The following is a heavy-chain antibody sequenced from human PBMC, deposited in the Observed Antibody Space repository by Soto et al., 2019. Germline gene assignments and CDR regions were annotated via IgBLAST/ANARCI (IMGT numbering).Heavy chain of an antibody. CDR2: TYHSGNP. D-gene: IGHD5-12*01. Sequence: PSETLSLTCDVSGDTISTGGYTWAWIRQPPGKALEWIGHTYHSGNPYYNPSLKSRVILSVDTSKNQFALKLSSVTAAETAVYYCAAGGGLPRYYWGQGTLVTVSS. CDR1: GDTISTGGYT. CDR3: AAGGGLPRYY. V-gene: IGHV4-30-2*03. J-gene: IGHJ4*02.